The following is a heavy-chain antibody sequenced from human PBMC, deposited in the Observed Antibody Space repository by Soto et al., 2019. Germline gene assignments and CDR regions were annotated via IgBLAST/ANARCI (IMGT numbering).Heavy chain of an antibody. D-gene: IGHD3-22*01. V-gene: IGHV3-33*08. CDR2: IWYDGSNK. Sequence: GGSLRLSCAASGFTVSSKYMSWVRQAPGKGLEWVAVIWYDGSNKYYADSLKGRFTISRDNSKKTLYLQVNSLRAEDTAVYFCARDDYDSSGYYYVDYWGQGTLVTVSS. CDR3: ARDDYDSSGYYYVDY. CDR1: GFTVSSKY. J-gene: IGHJ4*02.